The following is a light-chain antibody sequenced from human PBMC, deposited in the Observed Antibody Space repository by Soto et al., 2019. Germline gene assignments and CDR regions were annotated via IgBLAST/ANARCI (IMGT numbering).Light chain of an antibody. CDR2: GAS. V-gene: IGKV3-20*01. CDR3: QQYGSSPYT. CDR1: QSVSSSY. J-gene: IGKJ2*01. Sequence: EIVLTQSPGTLSLSPGERATLSCRASQSVSSSYLAWYQQKPGQATRLLIYGASSRATGITDRFSGSGSGKDFTLTINRLEPEDFAVYYCQQYGSSPYTFGQGTKMEIK.